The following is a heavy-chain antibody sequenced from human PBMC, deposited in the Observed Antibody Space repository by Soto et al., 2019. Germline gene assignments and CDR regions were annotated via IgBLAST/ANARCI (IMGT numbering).Heavy chain of an antibody. Sequence: PSETLSLTCTVSYASINNYHWTWIRQPPGKGLEWIAYIYYTGSTNYNPSLKSRVTISVDTSKNQFSLKLSSVTAADTAVYYCARDPIGYGGWFDPWGQGTLVTVSS. CDR2: IYYTGST. D-gene: IGHD5-12*01. CDR3: ARDPIGYGGWFDP. V-gene: IGHV4-59*12. J-gene: IGHJ5*02. CDR1: YASINNYH.